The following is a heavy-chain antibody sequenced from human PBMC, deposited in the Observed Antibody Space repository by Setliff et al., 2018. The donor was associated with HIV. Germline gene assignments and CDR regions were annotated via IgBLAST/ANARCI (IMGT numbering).Heavy chain of an antibody. Sequence: PGGSLRLSCAASGFTFSSYEMNWVRQAPGKGLEWVSYISSSGSTIYYADSVTGRFTIARDNAKNSLYLQMNSLRAEDTAVYYCARDVVVTAIQGNYYYGRDVWGQGTTVTVSS. V-gene: IGHV3-48*03. CDR2: ISSSGSTI. CDR3: ARDVVVTAIQGNYYYGRDV. CDR1: GFTFSSYE. J-gene: IGHJ6*02. D-gene: IGHD2-21*02.